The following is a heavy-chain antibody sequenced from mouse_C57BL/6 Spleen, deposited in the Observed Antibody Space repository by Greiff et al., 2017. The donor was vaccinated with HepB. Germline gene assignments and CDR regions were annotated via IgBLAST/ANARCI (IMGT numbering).Heavy chain of an antibody. V-gene: IGHV5-9-1*02. Sequence: EVHLVESGEGLVKPGGSLKLSCAASGFTFSSYAMSWVRQTPEKRLEWVAYISSGGDYIYYADTVKGRFTISRDNARNTLYLQMSSLKSEDTAMYYCTRDYYGSSHWYFDVWGTGTTVTVSS. CDR1: GFTFSSYA. CDR2: ISSGGDYI. CDR3: TRDYYGSSHWYFDV. D-gene: IGHD1-1*01. J-gene: IGHJ1*03.